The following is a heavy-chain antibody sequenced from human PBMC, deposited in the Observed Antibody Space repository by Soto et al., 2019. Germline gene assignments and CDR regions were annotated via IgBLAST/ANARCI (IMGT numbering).Heavy chain of an antibody. CDR2: IMRIFRET. CDR3: ASWLKGPDIGNYYHGMDV. CDR1: GGAFSDYA. D-gene: IGHD2-15*01. V-gene: IGHV1-69*12. Sequence: QVQLVQSGAEVKKPGSSVKVSCKASGGAFSDYAFSWVRQAPGQGLEWLGGIMRIFRETDYAQKFQGRVTITADQCTRTAYMEMTSLRAEETAVYYCASWLKGPDIGNYYHGMDVWGQGTTVTVSS. J-gene: IGHJ6*02.